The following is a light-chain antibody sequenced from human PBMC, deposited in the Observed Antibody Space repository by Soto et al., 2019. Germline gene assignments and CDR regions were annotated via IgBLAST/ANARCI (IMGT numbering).Light chain of an antibody. J-gene: IGLJ1*01. V-gene: IGLV1-40*01. CDR2: GNN. CDR1: SSNIGAGYD. CDR3: QSYDSSLSAYV. Sequence: QSVLTQPPPVSGAPGQMVTISCTGNSSNIGAGYDVHWYQQLPGTAPKLLIYGNNNRPSGVPDRFSGSKSGTSASLAITGLQAEDEADYYCQSYDSSLSAYVFGPGTKVTVL.